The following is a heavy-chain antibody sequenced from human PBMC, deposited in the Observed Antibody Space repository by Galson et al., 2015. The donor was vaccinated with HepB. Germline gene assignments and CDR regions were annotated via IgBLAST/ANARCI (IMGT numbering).Heavy chain of an antibody. CDR1: GFTFSNAW. Sequence: SLRLSCAASGFTFSNAWMSWVRRAPGKGLEWVGRIKSKTDGGTTDYAAPVKGRFTISRDDSKNTLYLQMNSLKTEDTAVYYCTTDNTVTTEGLRSWGQGTLVTVSS. CDR3: TTDNTVTTEGLRS. CDR2: IKSKTDGGTT. J-gene: IGHJ4*02. V-gene: IGHV3-15*01. D-gene: IGHD4-17*01.